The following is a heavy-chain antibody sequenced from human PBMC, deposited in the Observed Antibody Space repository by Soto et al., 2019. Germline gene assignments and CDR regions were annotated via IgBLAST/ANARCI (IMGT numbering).Heavy chain of an antibody. CDR2: IIPIFGTA. CDR1: GGTFSSYA. D-gene: IGHD3-16*02. CDR3: ARGRKYDYVWGSYRPPPNWFDP. Sequence: QVQLVQSGAEVKKPGSSVKVSCKASGGTFSSYAISWVRQAPGQGLEWMGGIIPIFGTANYAQKFQGRVPITADESTSTAYMELSSLRSEDTAVYYCARGRKYDYVWGSYRPPPNWFDPWGQGTLVTVSS. J-gene: IGHJ5*02. V-gene: IGHV1-69*01.